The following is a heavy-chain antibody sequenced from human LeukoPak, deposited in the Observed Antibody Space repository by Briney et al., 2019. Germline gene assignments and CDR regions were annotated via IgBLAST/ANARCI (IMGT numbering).Heavy chain of an antibody. Sequence: GKSLEWIGYIYYSGSTYYNPSLKSRVTISVDTSKNQFSLKLSFVTAANRAVYYCARHYAPEVYFDYWGQGTLVTVSS. CDR2: IYYSGST. J-gene: IGHJ4*01. D-gene: IGHD1-14*01. CDR3: ARHYAPEVYFDY. V-gene: IGHV4-31*02.